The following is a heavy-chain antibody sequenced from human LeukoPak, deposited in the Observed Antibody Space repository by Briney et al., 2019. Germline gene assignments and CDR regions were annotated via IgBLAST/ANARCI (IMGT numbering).Heavy chain of an antibody. CDR3: TSQDLFDWNYFDY. D-gene: IGHD3-9*01. V-gene: IGHV3-23*01. CDR2: LSGSGGST. J-gene: IGHJ4*02. CDR1: GFTFSNCA. Sequence: GGSLRLSCAASGFTFSNCAMSWVRQDPGKGLEWVSTLSGSGGSTYYADSVKGRFTISRDNSKNTLHLQMNSLRAEDTAVYYCTSQDLFDWNYFDYWGQGTLVTGSS.